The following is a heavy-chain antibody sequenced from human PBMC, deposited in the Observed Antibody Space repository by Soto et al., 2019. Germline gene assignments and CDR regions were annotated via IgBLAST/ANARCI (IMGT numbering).Heavy chain of an antibody. V-gene: IGHV1-3*01. CDR2: INAGNGNT. CDR1: GYTFTSNA. Sequence: QVQLVQSGAEVKKPGASVKVSCKASGYTFTSNAMHWVRQAPGQRLEWMGWINAGNGNTKYSQKSQGRVTITRDTSASTAYMELSSLRSEDTAVYYCARGPGGPDGPGDYWGQGTLVTVSS. J-gene: IGHJ4*02. D-gene: IGHD2-15*01. CDR3: ARGPGGPDGPGDY.